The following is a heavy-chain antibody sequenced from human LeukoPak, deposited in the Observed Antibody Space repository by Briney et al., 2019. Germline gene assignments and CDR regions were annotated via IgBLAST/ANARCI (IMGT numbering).Heavy chain of an antibody. CDR2: IIPILDIA. V-gene: IGHV1-69*04. J-gene: IGHJ4*02. CDR3: ARDREGGSYDYYFDY. CDR1: GGTFSSYT. Sequence: SVKVSCKASGGTFSSYTISWVRQAPGQGLEWMGRIIPILDIANYAQKFQGRVTITADKSTSTAYMELSSLRSEDTAVYYCARDREGGSYDYYFDYWGQGTLVTVSS. D-gene: IGHD5-18*01.